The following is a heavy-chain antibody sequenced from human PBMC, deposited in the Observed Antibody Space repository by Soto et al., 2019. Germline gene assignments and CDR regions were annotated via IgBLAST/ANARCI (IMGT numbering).Heavy chain of an antibody. Sequence: RASVKVSCKASGGTFSSYAISWVRQAPGQGLEWMGGIIPIFGTANYAQKFQGRVTITADESTSTAYMELSSLRSEDTAVYYCATRAWNYDILTEWAYYYMDVWGKGTTVTVSS. CDR3: ATRAWNYDILTEWAYYYMDV. V-gene: IGHV1-69*13. CDR2: IIPIFGTA. CDR1: GGTFSSYA. D-gene: IGHD3-9*01. J-gene: IGHJ6*03.